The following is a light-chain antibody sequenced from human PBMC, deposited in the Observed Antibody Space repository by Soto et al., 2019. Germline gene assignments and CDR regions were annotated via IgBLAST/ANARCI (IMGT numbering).Light chain of an antibody. CDR1: QGISSY. V-gene: IGKV1-8*01. J-gene: IGKJ4*01. Sequence: AIRMTQSPSSVSASTGDRVTITCRASQGISSYLAWYQQKPGKAPKLLISAVSTLQSGVPSRFSGSGSGTDFTLTINCLQSEDFATYYCQQYYSYPLTFAGGTKVEIK. CDR2: AVS. CDR3: QQYYSYPLT.